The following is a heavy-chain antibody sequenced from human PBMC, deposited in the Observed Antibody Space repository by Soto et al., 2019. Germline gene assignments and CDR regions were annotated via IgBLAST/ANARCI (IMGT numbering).Heavy chain of an antibody. CDR3: ATNYGSGSTHFDS. CDR2: DIPMVEMS. CDR1: RGILNYNT. D-gene: IGHD3-10*01. J-gene: IGHJ4*02. Sequence: QVQLVQSGAEVKKSGSSVKVSCTASRGILNYNTLSWVRQAPGQGLEWLGRDIPMVEMSSYAQKFQGRVTITADKSTSTVYMVLTNLRSEDTAVYFCATNYGSGSTHFDSWGQGTLVTVS. V-gene: IGHV1-69*02.